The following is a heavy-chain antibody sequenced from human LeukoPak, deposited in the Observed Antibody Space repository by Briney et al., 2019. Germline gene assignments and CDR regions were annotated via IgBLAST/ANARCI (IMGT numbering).Heavy chain of an antibody. CDR1: GFTFSSYW. CDR2: IKQDGSEK. Sequence: PGGSLRLSCAASGFTFSSYWMSWVRQAPGKGLEWVANIKQDGSEKYYVDSVKGRFTISRDNAKNSLYLQMNSLRAEDTAVYYCARDPTAMITPRFDYWGQGTLVTVPS. CDR3: ARDPTAMITPRFDY. D-gene: IGHD5-18*01. V-gene: IGHV3-7*01. J-gene: IGHJ4*02.